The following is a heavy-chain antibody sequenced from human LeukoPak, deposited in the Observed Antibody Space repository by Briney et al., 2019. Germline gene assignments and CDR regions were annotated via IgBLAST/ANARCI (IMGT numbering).Heavy chain of an antibody. J-gene: IGHJ6*03. V-gene: IGHV3-7*01. Sequence: PGGSLRLSCAASGFTFSSYWMSWVRQAPGKGLEWVANIMQDGSEKYYVDSVKGRFTISRDNAKNSLYLQMNSLRAEDTAVYYCARDRPMVRGVIMDYYYYYMDVWGKGTTVTVSS. CDR3: ARDRPMVRGVIMDYYYYYMDV. CDR1: GFTFSSYW. CDR2: IMQDGSEK. D-gene: IGHD3-10*01.